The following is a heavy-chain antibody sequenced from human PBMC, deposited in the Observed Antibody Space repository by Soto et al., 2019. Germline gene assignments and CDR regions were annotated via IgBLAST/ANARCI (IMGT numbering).Heavy chain of an antibody. CDR2: MFYSGLT. CDR3: APLSVSLSGPYGIHV. D-gene: IGHD2-15*01. V-gene: IGHV4-39*01. J-gene: IGHJ6*02. CDR1: DYSVTSSDYY. Sequence: PSETLSLTCSVSDYSVTSSDYYWAWIRQPPGKGLEWIGSMFYSGLTYYNPSLKSRVTLSVDTSKNQFSVRLNSVTAADTAVYYCAPLSVSLSGPYGIHVWGQGTTVTVSS.